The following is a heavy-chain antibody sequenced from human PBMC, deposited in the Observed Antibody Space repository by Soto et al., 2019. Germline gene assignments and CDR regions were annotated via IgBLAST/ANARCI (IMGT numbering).Heavy chain of an antibody. CDR1: GFSLTTRAVG. J-gene: IGHJ4*02. V-gene: IGHV2-5*02. D-gene: IGHD6-19*01. CDR3: AHSSGWLFDY. Sequence: QITLKESGPTLVKPTQTLTLTCTFSGFSLTTRAVGVGWIRQPPGKALEWLAFTYWDDDDHYSPSLKSRLTLTKDTSKNQVVLTMTNMDPVDTATYYGAHSSGWLFDYWGQGARVTVSS. CDR2: TYWDDDD.